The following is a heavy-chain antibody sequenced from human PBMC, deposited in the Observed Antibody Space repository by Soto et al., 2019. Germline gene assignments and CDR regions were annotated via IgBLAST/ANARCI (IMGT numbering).Heavy chain of an antibody. V-gene: IGHV1-18*01. CDR1: GYTFTSYG. CDR2: ISAYNGNT. D-gene: IGHD2-2*02. Sequence: GASVKVSCKASGYTFTSYGISWVRQAPGQGLEWMGWISAYNGNTNYAQKLQGRVTMTTDTSTSTAYMELRSLRSDDTAVYYCARDCSSTSCYTFAYWGKGTLVTVSS. J-gene: IGHJ4*02. CDR3: ARDCSSTSCYTFAY.